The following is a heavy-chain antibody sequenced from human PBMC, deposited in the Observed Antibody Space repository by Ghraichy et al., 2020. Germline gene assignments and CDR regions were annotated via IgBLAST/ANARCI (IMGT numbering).Heavy chain of an antibody. D-gene: IGHD6-19*01. CDR3: ARSRYSSGWYASDY. V-gene: IGHV3-33*01. CDR1: GFTFSSYG. Sequence: GGSLRLSCAASGFTFSSYGMHWVRQAPGKGLEWVAVIWYAGSNKYYADSVKGRFTISRDNSKNTLYLQMNSLRAEDTAVYYCARSRYSSGWYASDYWGQGTLVTVSS. CDR2: IWYAGSNK. J-gene: IGHJ4*02.